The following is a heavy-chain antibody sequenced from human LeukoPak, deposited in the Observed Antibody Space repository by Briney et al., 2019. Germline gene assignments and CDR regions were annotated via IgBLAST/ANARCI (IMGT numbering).Heavy chain of an antibody. J-gene: IGHJ4*02. D-gene: IGHD6-19*01. CDR2: IYHSGST. V-gene: IGHV4-4*02. CDR1: GGSISRSNW. Sequence: SGTLSLTCAVSGGSISRSNWWSWVRQPPGKGLEWIGEIYHSGSTNYNPSLKSRVTISVDKSKNQFSLKLSSVTAADTAVYYCARESGSGRFGFDYWGQGTLVTVYS. CDR3: ARESGSGRFGFDY.